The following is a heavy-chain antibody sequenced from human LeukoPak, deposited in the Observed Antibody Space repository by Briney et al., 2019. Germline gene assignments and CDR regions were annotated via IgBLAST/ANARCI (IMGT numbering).Heavy chain of an antibody. CDR2: IRYDGSNK. D-gene: IGHD1-14*01. J-gene: IGHJ6*03. CDR3: ANEWRNFYYMDV. CDR1: GFTFSSYG. Sequence: GGSLRLSCAASGFTFSSYGMHWVRQAPGKGLEWVAFIRYDGSNKYYADSVKGRFTISRDNSKNTLYLQMNSLRAEDTAVYYCANEWRNFYYMDVWGKGTTVSVSS. V-gene: IGHV3-30*02.